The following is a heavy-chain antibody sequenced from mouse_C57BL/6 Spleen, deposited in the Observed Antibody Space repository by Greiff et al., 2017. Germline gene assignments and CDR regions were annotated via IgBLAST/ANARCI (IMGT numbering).Heavy chain of an antibody. CDR1: GYTFTSYW. CDR2: IHPNSGST. V-gene: IGHV1-64*01. J-gene: IGHJ3*01. CDR3: ARGVGGFAY. D-gene: IGHD3-1*01. Sequence: QVQLKQPGAELVKPGASVKLSCKASGYTFTSYWMHWVKQRPGQGLEWIGMIHPNSGSTNYNEKFKSKATLTVDKSSSTAYMQLSSLTSEDSAVYYCARGVGGFAYWGQGTLVTVSA.